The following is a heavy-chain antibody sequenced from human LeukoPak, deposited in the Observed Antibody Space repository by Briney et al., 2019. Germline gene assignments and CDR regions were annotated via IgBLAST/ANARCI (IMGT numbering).Heavy chain of an antibody. CDR1: GFTVSSNY. CDR3: ARDYRDGFDY. J-gene: IGHJ4*02. D-gene: IGHD5-24*01. V-gene: IGHV3-11*04. CDR2: ISSSGSTI. Sequence: GGSLRLSCAASGFTVSSNYMSWVRQAPGKGLEWVSYISSSGSTIYYADSVKGRFTISRDNAKNSLYLQMNSLRAEDTAVYYCARDYRDGFDYWGQGTLVTVSS.